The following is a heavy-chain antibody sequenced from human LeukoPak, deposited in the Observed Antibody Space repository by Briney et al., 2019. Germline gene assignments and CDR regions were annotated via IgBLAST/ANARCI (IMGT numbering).Heavy chain of an antibody. D-gene: IGHD3-3*02. Sequence: PGGSLRLSCAASGFTFSSYGMHWVRQAPGKGLEWVAVIWYDGSNKYYADSVKGRFTISRDNSQNTLYLQMNSLRAEDTAVYYCARERTSTPGFDYWGQGTLVTVSS. CDR3: ARERTSTPGFDY. J-gene: IGHJ4*02. V-gene: IGHV3-33*01. CDR1: GFTFSSYG. CDR2: IWYDGSNK.